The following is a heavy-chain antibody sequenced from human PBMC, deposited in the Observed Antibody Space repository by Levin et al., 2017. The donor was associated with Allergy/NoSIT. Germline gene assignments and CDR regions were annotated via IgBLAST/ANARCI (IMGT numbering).Heavy chain of an antibody. D-gene: IGHD3/OR15-3a*01. V-gene: IGHV1-18*01. Sequence: AASVKVSCKASGYTFTSYGISWVRQAPGQGLEWMGWISAYNGNTNYAQKLQGRVTMTTDTSTSTAYMELRSLRSDDTAVYYCAREMGSKRTHYYGMDVWGQGTTVTVSS. CDR3: AREMGSKRTHYYGMDV. CDR2: ISAYNGNT. J-gene: IGHJ6*02. CDR1: GYTFTSYG.